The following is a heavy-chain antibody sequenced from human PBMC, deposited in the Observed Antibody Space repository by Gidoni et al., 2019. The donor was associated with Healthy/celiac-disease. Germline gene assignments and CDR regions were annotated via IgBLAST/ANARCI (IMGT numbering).Heavy chain of an antibody. CDR2: INHSGST. V-gene: IGHV4-34*01. CDR1: GGSFSGYY. Sequence: QVQLQQWGAGLLKPSETLSLTCPVYGGSFSGYYWSWIRQPPGKGLEWIGEINHSGSTNYNPSLKSRVTISVDTSKNQFSLKLSSVTAADTAVYYCARGGYSYGYGYYWGQGTLVTVSS. CDR3: ARGGYSYGYGYY. J-gene: IGHJ4*02. D-gene: IGHD5-18*01.